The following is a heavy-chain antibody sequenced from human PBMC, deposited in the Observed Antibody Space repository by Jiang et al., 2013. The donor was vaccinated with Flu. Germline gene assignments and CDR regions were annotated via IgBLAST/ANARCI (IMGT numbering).Heavy chain of an antibody. CDR1: GDSITSGDSY. J-gene: IGHJ3*02. V-gene: IGHV4-39*01. CDR3: ATETRWSEAFDI. Sequence: GSGLVKPSETLSLTCSVSGDSITSGDSYWGWIRQPPGKGLEWIGNMYSGTTYYNPSLKSRVTMSIDTSKNQFSLRLNSVTVADTAVYYCATETRWSEAFDIWGQGTLVTVTS. CDR2: MYSGTT. D-gene: IGHD1-14*01.